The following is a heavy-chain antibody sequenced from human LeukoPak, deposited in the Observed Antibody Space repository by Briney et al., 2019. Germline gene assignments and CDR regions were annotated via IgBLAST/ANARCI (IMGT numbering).Heavy chain of an antibody. J-gene: IGHJ4*02. CDR3: AREGYSGNYWVDY. D-gene: IGHD1-26*01. CDR2: ISGSSSTI. Sequence: GGSLRLSCAASGFIFSNYWMSWVRQAPGKGLEWVSYISGSSSTIFYADSVRGRFTISRDNAKHSLYLQMNSLRAEDTAVYYCAREGYSGNYWVDYWGQGTLVTVSS. CDR1: GFIFSNYW. V-gene: IGHV3-48*01.